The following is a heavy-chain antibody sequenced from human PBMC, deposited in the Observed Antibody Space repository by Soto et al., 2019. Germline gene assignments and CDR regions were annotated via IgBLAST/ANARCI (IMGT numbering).Heavy chain of an antibody. CDR3: ARDSLRGIPAASYGMDV. CDR2: IWYDGSNK. J-gene: IGHJ6*02. Sequence: GGSLRLSCAASGFTFSSYGMHWVRQAPGKGLEWVAVIWYDGSNKYYADSVKGRFTISRDNSKNTLYLQMNSLRAEDTAVYYCARDSLRGIPAASYGMDVWGQGTTVTVSS. V-gene: IGHV3-33*01. D-gene: IGHD2-2*01. CDR1: GFTFSSYG.